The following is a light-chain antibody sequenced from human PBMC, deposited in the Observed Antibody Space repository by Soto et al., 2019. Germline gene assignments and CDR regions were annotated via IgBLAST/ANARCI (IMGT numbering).Light chain of an antibody. CDR1: QSVTSTY. J-gene: IGKJ1*01. Sequence: ESVLTQSPGTLSLSPGERATLSCRASQSVTSTYLAWYQQKPGQATRLLIYGASSRATGIPDRFSGSGSGTDFTLTISRLEPEDFALYYCHQYGYSLWTFGQGTKVEIK. CDR3: HQYGYSLWT. V-gene: IGKV3-20*01. CDR2: GAS.